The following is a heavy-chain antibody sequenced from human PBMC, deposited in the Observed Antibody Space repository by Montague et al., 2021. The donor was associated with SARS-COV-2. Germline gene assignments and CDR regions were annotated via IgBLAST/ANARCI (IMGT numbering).Heavy chain of an antibody. CDR3: ARGVSSGWYYFDY. CDR1: GYTFTSYA. V-gene: IGHV7-4-1*02. D-gene: IGHD6-19*01. CDR2: INTNTGNP. Sequence: SVKVSCKASGYTFTSYAMNWVRQAPGQGLEWMGWINTNTGNPTYAQGFTGRFVFSLDTSVSTAYLQISSLKVEDTAVYYCARGVSSGWYYFDYWGQGTLVTVSS. J-gene: IGHJ4*02.